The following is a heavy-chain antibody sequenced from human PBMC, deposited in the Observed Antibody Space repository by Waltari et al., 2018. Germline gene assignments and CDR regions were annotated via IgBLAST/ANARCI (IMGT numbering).Heavy chain of an antibody. J-gene: IGHJ5*02. V-gene: IGHV1-69*01. D-gene: IGHD3-3*01. CDR3: ARGGTRFVERLLFIPLDP. Sequence: QVQLVQSGAEVKKPGSSMKLSCKAFGGTFNTYGLNWVRQAPGQGLELMGGVIPICGSPSYGQKFQGRVKITADEHTSTSYMELSSLTSEDTAVYYCARGGTRFVERLLFIPLDPWGQGTLVTVSS. CDR1: GGTFNTYG. CDR2: VIPICGSP.